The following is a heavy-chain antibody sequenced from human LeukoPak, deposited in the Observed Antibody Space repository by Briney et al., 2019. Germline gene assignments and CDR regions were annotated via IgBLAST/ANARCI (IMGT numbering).Heavy chain of an antibody. V-gene: IGHV4-4*07. J-gene: IGHJ5*02. CDR1: GGSISSYY. D-gene: IGHD6-13*01. Sequence: PSETLSLTCTVSGGSISSYYWSWIRQPAGKGLEWIGRIYTSGGTNYNPSLNSRVTMSVDTSKNQFSLKVSSVTTADTAVNYCVREAAGPVGWFDPWGQGTLVTVSS. CDR2: IYTSGGT. CDR3: VREAAGPVGWFDP.